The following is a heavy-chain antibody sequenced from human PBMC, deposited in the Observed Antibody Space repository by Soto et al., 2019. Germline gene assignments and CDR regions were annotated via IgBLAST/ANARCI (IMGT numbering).Heavy chain of an antibody. D-gene: IGHD3-16*01. CDR1: GFIFSTYT. CDR3: ARLSTTSRVGAWFDP. V-gene: IGHV3-48*02. CDR2: ISAGSDAI. Sequence: EGQLVESGGGLVLPGGSLRLSCAASGFIFSTYTLNWVRQAPGKGLAWVSYISAGSDAIHYADSVKGRFTVSRDNAKNSLFIQMNSLRDEDTAVYYCARLSTTSRVGAWFDPWGQGNLVTVSS. J-gene: IGHJ5*02.